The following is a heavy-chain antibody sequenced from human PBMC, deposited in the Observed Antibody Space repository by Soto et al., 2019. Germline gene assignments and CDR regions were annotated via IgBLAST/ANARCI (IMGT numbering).Heavy chain of an antibody. CDR1: GFTFSSYA. CDR2: ISGSGGST. Sequence: GGSLRLSCAASGFTFSSYAMSWVRQAPGKGLEWVSAISGSGGSTYYPDSVKGRFTISRDNSKNTLYLQMNSLRAEDTAVYYCAKDPLYCGGDCYRGGFDYWGQGTLVTVSS. V-gene: IGHV3-23*01. J-gene: IGHJ4*02. CDR3: AKDPLYCGGDCYRGGFDY. D-gene: IGHD2-21*02.